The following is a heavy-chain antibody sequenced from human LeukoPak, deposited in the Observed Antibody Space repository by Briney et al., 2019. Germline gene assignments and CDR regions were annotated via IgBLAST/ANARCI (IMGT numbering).Heavy chain of an antibody. Sequence: GGSLRLSCAGSGFIFSDYYMSWIRQAPGKGLEWISFISNYGGTLYYADSVKGRFTISRDNAKNSVFLQMSSLRAEDTAVYYCARSINDYIWGSYRYIWGQGTLVAVSS. CDR2: ISNYGGTL. CDR3: ARSINDYIWGSYRYI. V-gene: IGHV3-11*01. D-gene: IGHD3-16*02. J-gene: IGHJ4*02. CDR1: GFIFSDYY.